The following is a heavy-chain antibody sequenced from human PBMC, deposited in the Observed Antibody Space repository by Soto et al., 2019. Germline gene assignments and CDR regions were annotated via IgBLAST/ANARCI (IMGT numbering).Heavy chain of an antibody. J-gene: IGHJ5*02. CDR1: GFTVSSNY. Sequence: EVQLVESGGGLVQPGGSLRLSCAASGFTVSSNYMSWVRQAPGKGLEWDSVIYSGGSTYYADSVKGRFTISRDNSKNTLYLQMNSLRAEDTAVYYCARVILWFGELSWFAPWGQGTLVTVSS. V-gene: IGHV3-66*01. CDR3: ARVILWFGELSWFAP. CDR2: IYSGGST. D-gene: IGHD3-10*01.